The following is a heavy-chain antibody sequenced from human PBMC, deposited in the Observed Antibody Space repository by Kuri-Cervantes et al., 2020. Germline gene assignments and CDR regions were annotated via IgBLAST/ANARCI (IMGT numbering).Heavy chain of an antibody. V-gene: IGHV1-18*01. D-gene: IGHD2-15*01. Sequence: ASVKVSCKASGYTFISYGISWVRQAPGQGLEWMGWINAYNGDTNYAQKFQGRVTMTTDTPTSAAYMELRSLRSDDTAMYYCARWVVPKDFDCWGQGTLVTVSS. J-gene: IGHJ4*02. CDR2: INAYNGDT. CDR3: ARWVVPKDFDC. CDR1: GYTFISYG.